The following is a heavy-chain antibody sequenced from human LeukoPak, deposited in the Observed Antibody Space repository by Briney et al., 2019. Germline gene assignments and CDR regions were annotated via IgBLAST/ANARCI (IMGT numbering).Heavy chain of an antibody. J-gene: IGHJ5*02. CDR1: GYNFPNYW. CDR3: TRHGSLVGDPKGSWFDP. D-gene: IGHD1-26*01. CDR2: IYPGDSDT. Sequence: GESLKISCKGSGYNFPNYWIGWVRQMPGKGLEWMGIIYPGDSDTRYSPSFQGQVTISADKSINTAYLQWSSLKDSDTAMYYCTRHGSLVGDPKGSWFDPWGQGTLVTVSS. V-gene: IGHV5-51*01.